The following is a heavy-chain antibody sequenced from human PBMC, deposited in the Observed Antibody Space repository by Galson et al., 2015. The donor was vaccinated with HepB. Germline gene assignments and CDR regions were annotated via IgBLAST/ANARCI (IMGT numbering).Heavy chain of an antibody. J-gene: IGHJ4*02. CDR1: GYRFTSYW. CDR2: IYPDDSDT. D-gene: IGHD4-23*01. V-gene: IGHV5-51*03. CDR3: ARSDDGGKSSTFDY. Sequence: QSGAEVKKPGESLKISCKASGYRFTSYWIGWVRQMPGKGLEWMAIIYPDDSDTKYNPSFQGQVTISADKSISTAYLQWSSLKASDTAMYYCARSDDGGKSSTFDYWGQGSLVTVSS.